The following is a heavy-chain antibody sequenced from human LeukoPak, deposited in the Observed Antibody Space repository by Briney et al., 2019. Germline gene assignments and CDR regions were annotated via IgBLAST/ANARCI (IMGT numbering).Heavy chain of an antibody. V-gene: IGHV3-30-3*01. CDR1: GFTFSSYA. CDR3: AREERYCSSTSCYKFDY. CDR2: ISYDGSNK. Sequence: GGSLRLSCAASGFTFSSYAMHWVRQAPGKGLEWVAVISYDGSNKYYADSVKGRFTISRDNSKNTLYLQMNSLRAEDTAVYYCAREERYCSSTSCYKFDYWGQGTLVTVSS. D-gene: IGHD2-2*02. J-gene: IGHJ4*02.